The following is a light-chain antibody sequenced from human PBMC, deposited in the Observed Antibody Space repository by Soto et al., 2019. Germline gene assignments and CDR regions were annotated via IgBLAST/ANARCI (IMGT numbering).Light chain of an antibody. Sequence: IVLTQSPGTLSLSPGERATLSCRASLTGNNNYLAWYQHKSGQAPRLLIYGVYTRATGIPDRFTGSGSGTEFTLTFTRLEPEDSAVYFCQHYGYSRWTFGQGTKVEIK. CDR3: QHYGYSRWT. V-gene: IGKV3-20*01. CDR2: GVY. J-gene: IGKJ1*01. CDR1: LTGNNNY.